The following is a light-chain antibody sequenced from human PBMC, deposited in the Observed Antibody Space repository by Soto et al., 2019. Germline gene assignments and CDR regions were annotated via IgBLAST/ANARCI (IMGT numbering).Light chain of an antibody. CDR3: SSYTSSSTLVV. J-gene: IGLJ2*01. CDR1: SSDVGGYNY. CDR2: EVS. Sequence: ALTQPASVSGSPGQTITISCTGTSSDVGGYNYVSWYQQHPGKAPKLMIYEVSNRPSGVSNRFSDSKSGNTASLTISGLQAEDEADYYCSSYTSSSTLVVFGGGTKLTVL. V-gene: IGLV2-14*01.